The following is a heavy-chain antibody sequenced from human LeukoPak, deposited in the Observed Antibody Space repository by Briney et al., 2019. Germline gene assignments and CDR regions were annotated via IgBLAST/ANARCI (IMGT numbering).Heavy chain of an antibody. CDR3: AGDRATSYFDY. CDR1: GFTFRSHG. CDR2: IWYDGSNK. V-gene: IGHV3-33*01. Sequence: GGSLRLSCAASGFTFRSHGMHWVRQAPGKGLEWVAFIWYDGSNKYYTDSVKGRFTISRDNSKNTLYLQMNSLRAEDTAVYYCAGDRATSYFDYWGQGALVTVSS. D-gene: IGHD1-26*01. J-gene: IGHJ4*02.